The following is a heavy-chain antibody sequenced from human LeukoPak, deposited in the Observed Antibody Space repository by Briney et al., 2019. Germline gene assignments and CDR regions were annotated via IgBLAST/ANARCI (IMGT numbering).Heavy chain of an antibody. Sequence: GSSVKVSCKASGGTFSSYAISWVRQAPGQGLEWMGGIIPIFGTANHAQKFQGRVTITADEPTSTAYMELSSLRTEDTAVYYCARVGYSSPSGEDYWGQGTLVTVSS. V-gene: IGHV1-69*01. D-gene: IGHD6-6*01. CDR2: IIPIFGTA. CDR3: ARVGYSSPSGEDY. J-gene: IGHJ4*02. CDR1: GGTFSSYA.